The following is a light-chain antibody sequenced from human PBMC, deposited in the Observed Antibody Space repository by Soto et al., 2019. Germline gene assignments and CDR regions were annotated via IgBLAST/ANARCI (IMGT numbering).Light chain of an antibody. CDR3: QQYNYWPYT. CDR1: QSISRS. J-gene: IGKJ2*01. Sequence: IVMTQSPAVLSVSVGYRFTLSCSASQSISRSLAWYQQIPGQAPRLLLYAASTRATAIPARFSGSGSGAEFTLTIDSLQSEDFAVYFCQQYNYWPYTFGRGTK. V-gene: IGKV3-15*01. CDR2: AAS.